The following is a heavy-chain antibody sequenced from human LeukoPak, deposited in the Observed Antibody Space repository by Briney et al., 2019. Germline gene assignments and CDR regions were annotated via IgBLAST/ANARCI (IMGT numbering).Heavy chain of an antibody. CDR3: ARSLTPGGFDY. J-gene: IGHJ4*02. Sequence: ASVKVSCKASGGTFSSYIISWVREAPGQGLEWMGRIIPILGIANYAQKFQGRVTITADKSTSTAYMELSSLRSEDTAVYYCARSLTPGGFDYWGQGTLVTVSS. CDR1: GGTFSSYI. CDR2: IIPILGIA. V-gene: IGHV1-69*02. D-gene: IGHD1-1*01.